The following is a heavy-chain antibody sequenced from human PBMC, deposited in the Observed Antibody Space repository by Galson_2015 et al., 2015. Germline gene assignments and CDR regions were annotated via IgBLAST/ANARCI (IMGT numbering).Heavy chain of an antibody. CDR3: AKNAGVLLGYFQQ. Sequence: SLRLSCAGSGFTFHYYSMTWVRQTPTKGLEWVSAISGGGGTTYYAASVMGWFTISTDSSKNTVNLQMNNLRAVDSAVYYCAKNAGVLLGYFQQWGQGTLVTVSS. J-gene: IGHJ1*01. CDR1: GFTFHYYS. V-gene: IGHV3-23*01. D-gene: IGHD2/OR15-2a*01. CDR2: ISGGGGTT.